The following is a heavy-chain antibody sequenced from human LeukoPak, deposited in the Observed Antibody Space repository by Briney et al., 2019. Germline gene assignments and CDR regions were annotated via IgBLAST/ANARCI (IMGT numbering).Heavy chain of an antibody. Sequence: ASVKVSCTASGGTFSSYAISWVRQAPGQGLEWMGGIIPIFGTANYAQKFQGRVTITADESTSTAYMELSSLRSEDTAVYYCASTSWGSYYFDYWGQGTLVTVSS. J-gene: IGHJ4*02. CDR1: GGTFSSYA. CDR2: IIPIFGTA. V-gene: IGHV1-69*13. D-gene: IGHD3-16*01. CDR3: ASTSWGSYYFDY.